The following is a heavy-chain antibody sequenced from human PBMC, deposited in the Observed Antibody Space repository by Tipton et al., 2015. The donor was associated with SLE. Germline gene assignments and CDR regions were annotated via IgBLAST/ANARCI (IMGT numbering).Heavy chain of an antibody. CDR3: TSDGSGWKK. D-gene: IGHD6-19*01. Sequence: SLRLSCAASGFTFSGSAMHWVRQASGKGLGWVGRIRSKANSYATAYAASVKGRFTISRDDSKNTAYLQMNSLKTEDTAVYYCTSDGSGWKKWGQGTLVTVSS. CDR2: IRSKANSYAT. J-gene: IGHJ4*02. V-gene: IGHV3-73*01. CDR1: GFTFSGSA.